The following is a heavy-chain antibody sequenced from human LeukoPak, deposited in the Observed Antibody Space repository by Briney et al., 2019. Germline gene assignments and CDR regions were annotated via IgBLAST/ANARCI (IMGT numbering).Heavy chain of an antibody. Sequence: ASVKVSCKTSGYTFTTYAMNWVRQAPGQGLEWMGGIIPIFGTANYAQKFQGRVTITADESTSTAYMELSSLRSEDTAVYYCASLGPDPLWSGHIIFDYWGQGTLVTVSS. D-gene: IGHD3-3*01. CDR1: GYTFTTYA. CDR3: ASLGPDPLWSGHIIFDY. J-gene: IGHJ4*02. V-gene: IGHV1-69*13. CDR2: IIPIFGTA.